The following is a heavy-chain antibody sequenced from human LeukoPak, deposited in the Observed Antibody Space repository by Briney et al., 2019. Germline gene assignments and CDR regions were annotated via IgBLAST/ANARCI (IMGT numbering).Heavy chain of an antibody. CDR2: ISSTGGTT. CDR3: ASWGEGALDN. Sequence: GGSLRLSCAASGFTCMSWVRQAPGKGLEWVSSISSTGGTTYYADSVKGRFTISRDNSKNTLFLQVNSLRVEDTGVYYCASWGEGALDNWGQGTLVTVSS. V-gene: IGHV3-23*01. J-gene: IGHJ4*02. CDR1: GFTC. D-gene: IGHD1-26*01.